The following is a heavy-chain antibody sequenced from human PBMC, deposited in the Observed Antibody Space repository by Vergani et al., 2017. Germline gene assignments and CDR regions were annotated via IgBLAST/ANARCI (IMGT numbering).Heavy chain of an antibody. CDR1: GFTFSNAW. J-gene: IGHJ6*02. CDR2: IKSKTDGGTT. CDR3: ARDKVVVAATPYYYYYGMDV. D-gene: IGHD2-15*01. V-gene: IGHV3-15*01. Sequence: EVQLVESGGGLVKPGGSLRLSCAASGFTFSNAWMSWVRQAPGKGLEWVGRIKSKTDGGTTDYAAPVKGRFTISRDDSKNTLYLQMNSLKTEDTAVYYCARDKVVVAATPYYYYYGMDVWGQGTTVTVSS.